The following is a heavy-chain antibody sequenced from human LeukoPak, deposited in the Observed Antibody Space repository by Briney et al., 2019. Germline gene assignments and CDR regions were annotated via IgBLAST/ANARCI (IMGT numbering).Heavy chain of an antibody. CDR1: GFTFSSYG. CDR3: AKPSPGYSSGWPPSSYFDY. Sequence: PGGSLRLSCAASGFTFSSYGMHWVRQAPGKGLEWVAAISYDGSNKYYADSVKGRFTISRDNSKNTLYLQMNSLRAEDTAVYYCAKPSPGYSSGWPPSSYFDYWGQGTLVTVSS. V-gene: IGHV3-30*18. CDR2: ISYDGSNK. D-gene: IGHD6-19*01. J-gene: IGHJ4*02.